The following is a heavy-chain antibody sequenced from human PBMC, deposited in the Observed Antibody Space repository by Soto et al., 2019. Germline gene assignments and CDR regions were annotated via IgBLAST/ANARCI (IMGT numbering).Heavy chain of an antibody. CDR1: GGSISSGGYY. J-gene: IGHJ4*02. CDR2: IYYSGST. CDR3: ARGIFGVVIIPGFDY. V-gene: IGHV4-31*03. D-gene: IGHD3-3*01. Sequence: QVQLQESGPGLVKPSQTLSLTCTVSGGSISSGGYYWSWIRQHPGKGLEWIGYIYYSGSTYYNPSLKSRVTISVDTSKNQFSLKLSSVTAADTAVYYCARGIFGVVIIPGFDYWGQGTLVTVSS.